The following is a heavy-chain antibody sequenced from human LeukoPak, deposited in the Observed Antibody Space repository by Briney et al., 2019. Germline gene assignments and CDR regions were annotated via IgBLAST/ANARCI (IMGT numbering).Heavy chain of an antibody. V-gene: IGHV3-30*02. Sequence: PGGSLRLSCAASGFTFSSYGMHWVRQAPGKGLEWVAFIRYAGNNKYYADSVKGRFTISRDNSKNTLYLQMNSLRAEDTAVYYCTKEGRSGSYSMTLDYWGQGTLVTVSS. CDR2: IRYAGNNK. CDR1: GFTFSSYG. D-gene: IGHD3-10*01. CDR3: TKEGRSGSYSMTLDY. J-gene: IGHJ4*02.